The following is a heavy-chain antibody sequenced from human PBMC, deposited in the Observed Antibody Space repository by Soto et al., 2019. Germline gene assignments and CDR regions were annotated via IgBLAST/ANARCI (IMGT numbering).Heavy chain of an antibody. CDR3: ARLQYSYVAFDI. CDR2: ISYDGSNK. CDR1: GFTFSSYA. Sequence: GGSLRLSCAASGFTFSSYAMHWVRQAPGKGLEWVAVISYDGSNKYYADSVKGRFTISRDNSKNTLYLQMNSLRAEDTAVYYCARLQYSYVAFDIWGQGTMVTVSS. J-gene: IGHJ3*02. D-gene: IGHD5-18*01. V-gene: IGHV3-30-3*01.